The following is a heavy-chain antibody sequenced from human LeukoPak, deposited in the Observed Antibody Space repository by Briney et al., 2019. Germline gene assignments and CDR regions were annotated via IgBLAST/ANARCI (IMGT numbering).Heavy chain of an antibody. Sequence: GGSLRLSCAASGFTFSSYAMSWVRQAPGKGLEWVSAISGSGGSTYYADSVKGRFTISRDNSRNTLYLQMNSLRAEDTAVYYCAKGRNYDFWSGYYVAHWGQGTLVTVSS. D-gene: IGHD3-3*01. CDR3: AKGRNYDFWSGYYVAH. V-gene: IGHV3-23*01. CDR1: GFTFSSYA. CDR2: ISGSGGST. J-gene: IGHJ4*02.